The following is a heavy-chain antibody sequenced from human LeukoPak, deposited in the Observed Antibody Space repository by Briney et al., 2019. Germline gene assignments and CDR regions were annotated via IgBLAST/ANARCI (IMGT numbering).Heavy chain of an antibody. D-gene: IGHD1-26*01. Sequence: ASVKVSCKASERTFNNDAISWVRQAPGQGLEWMGRISAYNGNTNYAQKLQGRVTMTTDTSTSTAYMELRSLRSDDTAVYYCARGPSGSYPFDPWGQGTLVTVSS. CDR1: ERTFNNDA. J-gene: IGHJ5*02. V-gene: IGHV1-18*01. CDR3: ARGPSGSYPFDP. CDR2: ISAYNGNT.